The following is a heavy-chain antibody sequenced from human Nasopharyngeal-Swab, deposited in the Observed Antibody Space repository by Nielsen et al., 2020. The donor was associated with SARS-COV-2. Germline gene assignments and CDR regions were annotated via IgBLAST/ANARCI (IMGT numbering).Heavy chain of an antibody. V-gene: IGHV3-30*18. Sequence: VRQAPGKGLEWVAVISYDGSNKYYADSVKGRFTISRDNSKNTLYLQMNSLRAEDTAVYYCAKELARAHLDYYFDYWGQGTLVTVSS. CDR3: AKELARAHLDYYFDY. J-gene: IGHJ4*02. CDR2: ISYDGSNK.